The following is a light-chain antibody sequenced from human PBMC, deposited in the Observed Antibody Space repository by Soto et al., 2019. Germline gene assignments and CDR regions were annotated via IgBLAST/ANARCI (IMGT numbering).Light chain of an antibody. Sequence: EIVLTQSPGTLSLSPGERANLSCRASQSINNRYLAWYQQKPGQAPRLLIYAASSRATGIPDRFSGSGSGTDFTLTISRLEPEDFAVYYCQQFGSSPGFTFGPGTNVDIK. CDR2: AAS. V-gene: IGKV3-20*01. CDR1: QSINNRY. CDR3: QQFGSSPGFT. J-gene: IGKJ3*01.